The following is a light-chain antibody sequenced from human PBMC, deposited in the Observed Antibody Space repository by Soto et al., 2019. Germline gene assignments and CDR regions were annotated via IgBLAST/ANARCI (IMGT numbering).Light chain of an antibody. CDR3: GSSAGSYFWV. Sequence: QSALTQPRSVSGSPGQSVTISCTGTTSDVGGYNYVSWYQQHPGKAPKLMIYDVTKRPSGVPDRFSGSKSGNTASLTISGLQAEDEADYYFGSSAGSYFWVFGGGTPLTVL. V-gene: IGLV2-11*01. J-gene: IGLJ3*02. CDR1: TSDVGGYNY. CDR2: DVT.